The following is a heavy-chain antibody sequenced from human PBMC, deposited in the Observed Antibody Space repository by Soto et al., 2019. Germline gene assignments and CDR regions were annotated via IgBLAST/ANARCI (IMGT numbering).Heavy chain of an antibody. CDR2: IDPSDSYT. V-gene: IGHV5-10-1*01. J-gene: IGHJ3*02. Sequence: PGESLKISCKGSGYSFTSYWISWVRQMPGKGLEWMGRIDPSDSYTNYSPSFQGHVTISADKSISTAYLQWSSLKASDTAMYYCARHARERQWLVLGAFDIWGKGTMVIVSS. CDR3: ARHARERQWLVLGAFDI. CDR1: GYSFTSYW. D-gene: IGHD6-19*01.